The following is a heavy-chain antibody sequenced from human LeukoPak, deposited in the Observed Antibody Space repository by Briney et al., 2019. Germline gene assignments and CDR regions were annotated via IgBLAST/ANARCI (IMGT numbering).Heavy chain of an antibody. V-gene: IGHV1-69*04. CDR1: GGTFSSYA. Sequence: SVKVSCKASGGTFSSYAISWVRQAPGQGLEWMGRIIPILGIANYAQKFQGRVTITADKSTSTAYMELSRLRSDDTAVYYCASNSGSSQGGAGYWGREPWSPSPQ. CDR3: ASNSGSSQGGAGY. J-gene: IGHJ4*02. D-gene: IGHD1-26*01. CDR2: IIPILGIA.